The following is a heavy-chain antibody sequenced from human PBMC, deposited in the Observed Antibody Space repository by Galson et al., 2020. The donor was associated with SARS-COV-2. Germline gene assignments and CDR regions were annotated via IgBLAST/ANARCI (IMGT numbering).Heavy chain of an antibody. CDR3: ARDLGSYSALDY. D-gene: IGHD1-26*01. Sequence: GESLKNSCAASGFTFSSYAMHWVRQAPGKGLEWVAVISYDGSNKYYADSVKGRFTISRDNSKNTLYLQMNSLRAEDTAVYYCARDLGSYSALDYWGQGTLVTVSS. V-gene: IGHV3-30-3*01. J-gene: IGHJ4*02. CDR1: GFTFSSYA. CDR2: ISYDGSNK.